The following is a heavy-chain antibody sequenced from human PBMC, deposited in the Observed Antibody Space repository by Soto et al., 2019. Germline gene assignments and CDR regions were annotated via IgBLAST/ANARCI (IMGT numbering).Heavy chain of an antibody. V-gene: IGHV4-59*12. CDR3: ARGGPHPDSSGWYLGNYYYGMDV. J-gene: IGHJ6*02. CDR2: ISHSGST. Sequence: SETLSLTCTVSGGSISSYSWSWIRQPPGRGLEWIAYISHSGSTNYNPSLKSRVTISVDKSKNQFSLKLSSVTAADTAVHYCARGGPHPDSSGWYLGNYYYGMDVWGQGTTVTVSS. D-gene: IGHD6-19*01. CDR1: GGSISSYS.